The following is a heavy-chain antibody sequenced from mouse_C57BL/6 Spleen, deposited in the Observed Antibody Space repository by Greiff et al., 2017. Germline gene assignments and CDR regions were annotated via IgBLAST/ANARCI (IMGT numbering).Heavy chain of an antibody. V-gene: IGHV1-76*01. CDR2: IYPGSGNT. CDR1: GYTFTDYY. Sequence: VKLQESGAELVRPGASVKLSCKASGYTFTDYYINWVKQRPGQGLEWIARIYPGSGNTYYNEKFKGKATLTAEKSSSTAYMQLSSLTSEDSAVYFCARRDYYYAMDYWGQGTSVTVSS. J-gene: IGHJ4*01. CDR3: ARRDYYYAMDY.